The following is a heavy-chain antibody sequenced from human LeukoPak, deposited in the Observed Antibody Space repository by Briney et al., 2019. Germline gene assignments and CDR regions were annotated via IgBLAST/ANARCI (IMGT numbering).Heavy chain of an antibody. CDR2: IIPIFGTA. CDR3: ASLGYCSGGSCHPYYYGMDV. V-gene: IGHV1-69*13. D-gene: IGHD2-15*01. Sequence: ASVTVSCTAFGGTFSSYAISWVRQAPGQGLEWMGGIIPIFGTANYAQKFQGRVTITADESTSTAYMELSSLRSEDTAVYYCASLGYCSGGSCHPYYYGMDVWGQGTTVTVSS. J-gene: IGHJ6*02. CDR1: GGTFSSYA.